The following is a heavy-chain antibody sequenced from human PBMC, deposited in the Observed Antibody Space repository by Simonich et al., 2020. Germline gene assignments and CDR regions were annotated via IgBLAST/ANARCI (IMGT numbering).Heavy chain of an antibody. D-gene: IGHD6-19*01. J-gene: IGHJ6*02. Sequence: EVQLVESGGGLVKPGWSLRLSCAASGFTFSSYSMNWVRQAPGKGLEWVSSISGSSSYRNYADSGKGRFTIARDNAKNSLYLQMNSLRAEDTAVYYCARWIAVAGTGAYGMDVWGQGTTVTVSS. CDR1: GFTFSSYS. CDR2: ISGSSSYR. V-gene: IGHV3-21*01. CDR3: ARWIAVAGTGAYGMDV.